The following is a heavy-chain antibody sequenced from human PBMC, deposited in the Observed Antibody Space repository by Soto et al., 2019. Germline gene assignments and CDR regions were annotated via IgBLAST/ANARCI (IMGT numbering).Heavy chain of an antibody. D-gene: IGHD3-10*01. J-gene: IGHJ4*02. CDR2: IYYSGST. V-gene: IGHV4-39*01. Sequence: SETLSLTCTVSGGSISSSSYYWGWIRQPPGKGLEWIGSIYYSGSTYYNPSLKSRVTISVDTSKNQFSLKLSSVTAADTAVYYGARHMGSVSRDYWGQGTLVTVSS. CDR3: ARHMGSVSRDY. CDR1: GGSISSSSYY.